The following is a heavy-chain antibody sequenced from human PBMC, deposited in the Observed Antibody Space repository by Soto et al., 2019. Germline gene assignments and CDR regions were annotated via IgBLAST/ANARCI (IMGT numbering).Heavy chain of an antibody. J-gene: IGHJ5*02. V-gene: IGHV4-34*01. D-gene: IGHD3-10*01. Sequence: PSETLSLTCAVYGGSFSGYYWSWIRQPPGKGLEWIGEINHSGSTNYNPSLKSRVTISEDTSKNQFSLKLRSVTAADTAVYYCASGGHYYGSGSHNWFDPWGQGTLVTVSS. CDR3: ASGGHYYGSGSHNWFDP. CDR1: GGSFSGYY. CDR2: INHSGST.